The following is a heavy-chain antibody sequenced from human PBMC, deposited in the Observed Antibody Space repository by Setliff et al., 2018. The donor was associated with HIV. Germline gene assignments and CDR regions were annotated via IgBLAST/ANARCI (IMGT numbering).Heavy chain of an antibody. V-gene: IGHV4-39*07. D-gene: IGHD1-26*01. Sequence: SETLSLTCTVSAGSIGSSTYYWAWIRQPPGKGLEWIGTIYYSGSTYYNPSLRSRATISVDTSKNHFSLRLSSVTAADTAVYYCASSSGSLYYMDVWGKGTTVTVSS. CDR3: ASSSGSLYYMDV. CDR1: AGSIGSSTYY. J-gene: IGHJ6*03. CDR2: IYYSGST.